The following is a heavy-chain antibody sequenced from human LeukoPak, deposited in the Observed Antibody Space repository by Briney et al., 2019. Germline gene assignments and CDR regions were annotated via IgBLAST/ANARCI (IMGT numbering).Heavy chain of an antibody. Sequence: PGGSLRLSCAASGFTFTNNFMSWVRQVPGKGLEWVANIKQDGSETTYADSVKGRFTISRDNAKNSLYLQMNSLRAEDTAVYYCARAVAATPFNWGQGTLVTVSS. CDR1: GFTFTNNF. J-gene: IGHJ4*02. CDR2: IKQDGSET. V-gene: IGHV3-7*01. D-gene: IGHD2-15*01. CDR3: ARAVAATPFN.